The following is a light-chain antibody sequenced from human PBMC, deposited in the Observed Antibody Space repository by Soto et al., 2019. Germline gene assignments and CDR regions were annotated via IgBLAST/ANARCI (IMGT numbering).Light chain of an antibody. CDR3: SSYAGSNLGV. J-gene: IGLJ1*01. CDR1: GSDVGGYNY. V-gene: IGLV2-8*01. Sequence: QSALTQPPSASGSPGQSVTISCTGTGSDVGGYNYVSWYQQHPGKAPKLMIYEVSKRPSGVPDRFSGSKSGNTASLTVSGRQAEDEADYYCSSYAGSNLGVFGTGTKLTVL. CDR2: EVS.